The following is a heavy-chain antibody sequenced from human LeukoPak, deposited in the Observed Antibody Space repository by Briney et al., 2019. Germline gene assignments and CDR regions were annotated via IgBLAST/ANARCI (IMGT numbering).Heavy chain of an antibody. Sequence: ASVKVSCKVSGYTLTELSMHWVRQAPGKGLEWMGGFDPEDGETIYAQKFQGRVTMTEDTSTDTAYMELSSLRSEDTAVYYCATVRSVGVATRIAFDIWGQGTMVTVSS. J-gene: IGHJ3*02. D-gene: IGHD1-26*01. CDR2: FDPEDGET. CDR1: GYTLTELS. V-gene: IGHV1-24*01. CDR3: ATVRSVGVATRIAFDI.